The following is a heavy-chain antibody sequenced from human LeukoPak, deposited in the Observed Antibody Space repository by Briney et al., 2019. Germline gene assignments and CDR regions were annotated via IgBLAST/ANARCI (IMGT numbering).Heavy chain of an antibody. V-gene: IGHV3-49*04. CDR3: TRGYSGSWQNYYYYYMDV. Sequence: GGSLRLSCTASGFTFGDYAMSWVRQAPGKGLEWVGFIRSKAYSGTTEYAASVKGRFTISRDDSKSIAYLQMNSLKTEDTAVYYCTRGYSGSWQNYYYYYMDVWGKGTTVTVSS. CDR1: GFTFGDYA. J-gene: IGHJ6*03. D-gene: IGHD6-13*01. CDR2: IRSKAYSGTT.